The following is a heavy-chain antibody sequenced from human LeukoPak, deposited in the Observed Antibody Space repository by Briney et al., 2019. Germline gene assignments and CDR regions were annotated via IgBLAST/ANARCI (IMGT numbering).Heavy chain of an antibody. V-gene: IGHV4-59*01. Sequence: SETLSLTCTVSGGSISSYYWSWIRQPPGKGLEWIGYIYYSGSTNYNPSLKSRVTISVDTSKNQFSLKLSSVTAADTAVYYCARDRILWFVELGFDYYYGMDVWGQGTTVTVSS. D-gene: IGHD3-10*01. CDR3: ARDRILWFVELGFDYYYGMDV. CDR1: GGSISSYY. J-gene: IGHJ6*02. CDR2: IYYSGST.